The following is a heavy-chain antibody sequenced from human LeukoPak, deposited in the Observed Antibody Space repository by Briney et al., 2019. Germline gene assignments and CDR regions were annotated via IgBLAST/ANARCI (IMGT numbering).Heavy chain of an antibody. J-gene: IGHJ4*02. CDR2: IYYSGST. V-gene: IGHV4-59*01. D-gene: IGHD6-13*01. Sequence: PSETLSLTCTVSGGSISNYYWSWIRQPPGKGLEWIGYIYYSGSTNYNPSLKSRVTISVDTSKNQFSLKLSSVTTADTAVYYCARHISTYQLWGQGTLVTVSS. CDR3: ARHISTYQL. CDR1: GGSISNYY.